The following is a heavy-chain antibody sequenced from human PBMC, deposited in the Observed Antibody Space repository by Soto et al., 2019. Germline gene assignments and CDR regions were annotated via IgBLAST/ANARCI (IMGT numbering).Heavy chain of an antibody. V-gene: IGHV1-2*06. D-gene: IGHD3-3*01. CDR1: GYIFTDYY. CDR3: ARIPYYDFWSWVYFDY. J-gene: IGHJ4*02. Sequence: ASVKVSCKASGYIFTDYYMHWVRQAPGQELGWMGRINPNSGGTNYAQKFQGRVTMTRDTSISTAYMELSRLRSDDTAVYYCARIPYYDFWSWVYFDYWGQGTLVTVSS. CDR2: INPNSGGT.